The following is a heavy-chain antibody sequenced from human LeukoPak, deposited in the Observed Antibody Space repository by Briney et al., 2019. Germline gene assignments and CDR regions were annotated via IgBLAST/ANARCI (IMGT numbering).Heavy chain of an antibody. Sequence: ASVKVFCKASGYTSTGYYMHWVRQAPGQGLEWMGWINPNSGGTNYAQKFQGRVTMTRDTSISTAYMELSRLRSDDTAVYYCARDPRRYNWFDPWGQGTLVTVSS. J-gene: IGHJ5*02. V-gene: IGHV1-2*02. CDR2: INPNSGGT. CDR3: ARDPRRYNWFDP. CDR1: GYTSTGYY.